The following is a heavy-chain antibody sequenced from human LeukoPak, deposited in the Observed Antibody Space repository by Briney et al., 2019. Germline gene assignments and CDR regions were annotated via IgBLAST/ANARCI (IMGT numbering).Heavy chain of an antibody. CDR3: ARELRVWGSFQDEVGADY. CDR2: ISGSGGGT. J-gene: IGHJ4*02. Sequence: GGSLRLSCAVAGITLSNYGMSWVRQAPGKGLEWAAGISGSGGGTNYADSVKGRFTISRDNPRNTLYLQMNSLRAEDTAVYYCARELRVWGSFQDEVGADYWGPGTLVTVSS. CDR1: GITLSNYG. D-gene: IGHD3-16*01. V-gene: IGHV3-23*01.